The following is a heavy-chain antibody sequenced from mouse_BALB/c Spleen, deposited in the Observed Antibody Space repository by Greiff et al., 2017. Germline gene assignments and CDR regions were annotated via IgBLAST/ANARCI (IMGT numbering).Heavy chain of an antibody. CDR2: ISDGGSYT. CDR3: ARGTLYDWFAY. CDR1: GFTFSDYY. J-gene: IGHJ3*01. Sequence: DVHLVESGGGLVKPGGSLKLSCAASGFTFSDYYMYWVRQTPEKRLEWVATISDGGSYTYYPDSVKGRFTISRDNAKNNLYLQMSSLKSEDTAMYYCARGTLYDWFAYWGQGTLVTVSA. D-gene: IGHD2-12*01. V-gene: IGHV5-4*02.